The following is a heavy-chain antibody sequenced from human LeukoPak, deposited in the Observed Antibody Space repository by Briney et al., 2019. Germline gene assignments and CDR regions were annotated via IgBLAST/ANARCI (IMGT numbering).Heavy chain of an antibody. V-gene: IGHV5-51*01. CDR2: IYPGDSDT. CDR1: GYSFTSYW. D-gene: IGHD4-11*01. CDR3: ARPYYSNSPSGAFDI. Sequence: HGESLKISCKGSGYSFTSYWIGWVRQMPGKGLEWMGIIYPGDSDTRYNPSFQGQVTISADKSISTAYLQWGSLKASDTAMYYCARPYYSNSPSGAFDIWGQGSMVIVSS. J-gene: IGHJ3*02.